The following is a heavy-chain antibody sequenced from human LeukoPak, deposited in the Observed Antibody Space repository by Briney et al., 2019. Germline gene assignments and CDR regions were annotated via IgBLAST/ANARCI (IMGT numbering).Heavy chain of an antibody. J-gene: IGHJ4*02. CDR2: ITGSGGDT. Sequence: GGSLRLSCTASRFTFSSYSMTWVRQAPGGGLEWVAAITGSGGDTDYADSVRGRFSISRDDSRDTLFLQMNGLRAEDTAVYYCVKRSMVTSGYFDYWGQGTLVTVSS. D-gene: IGHD5-18*01. CDR3: VKRSMVTSGYFDY. V-gene: IGHV3-23*01. CDR1: RFTFSSYS.